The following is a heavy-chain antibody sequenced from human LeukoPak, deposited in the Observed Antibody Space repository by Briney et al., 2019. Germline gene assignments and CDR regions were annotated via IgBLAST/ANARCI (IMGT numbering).Heavy chain of an antibody. CDR1: GGSISSYY. CDR2: IYYSGST. D-gene: IGHD3-9*01. Sequence: TSETLSLTCTVSGGSISSYYWSWIRQPPGKGLEWIGYIYYSGSTNYNPSLKSRVTISVDTSKNQFSLKLSSVTAADTAVYYCARAGAYYGILTGHYMRHGMDVWGKGATVTVSS. CDR3: ARAGAYYGILTGHYMRHGMDV. V-gene: IGHV4-59*01. J-gene: IGHJ6*04.